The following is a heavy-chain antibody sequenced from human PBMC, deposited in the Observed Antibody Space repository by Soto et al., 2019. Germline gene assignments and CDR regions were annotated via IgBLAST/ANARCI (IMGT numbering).Heavy chain of an antibody. CDR3: AXXXNCSDGICYSEYFQR. CDR1: GYIFTAYS. J-gene: IGHJ1*01. Sequence: QVQLVQSGAEVKKPGASVKVSCKASGYIFTAYSMHWVRQAPGQGLEWMGVVNPSGGSTNYAQKFQGRITMTRDTSTSTVYMDLSSLTSEDTAVYYCAXXXNCSDGICYSEYFQRWGQGTLVTVSS. V-gene: IGHV1-46*01. CDR2: VNPSGGST. D-gene: IGHD2-15*01.